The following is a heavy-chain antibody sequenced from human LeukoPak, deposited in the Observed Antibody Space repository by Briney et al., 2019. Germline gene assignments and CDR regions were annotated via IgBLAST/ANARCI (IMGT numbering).Heavy chain of an antibody. D-gene: IGHD6-13*01. J-gene: IGHJ4*02. Sequence: GSLRLSCVVSGFTVSSNDMSWVRQAPGKGLEWVSVIFSGGRTDYADSVKGRFTISRDNSKSTVYLQMNNLRAEDTAVYYCARRVHSSSWTDYWGQGTLVTVSS. CDR3: ARRVHSSSWTDY. CDR1: GFTVSSND. CDR2: IFSGGRT. V-gene: IGHV3-66*04.